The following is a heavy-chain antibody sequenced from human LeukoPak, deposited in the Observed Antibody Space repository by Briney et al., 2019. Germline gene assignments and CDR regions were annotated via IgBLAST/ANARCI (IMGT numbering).Heavy chain of an antibody. J-gene: IGHJ4*02. V-gene: IGHV5-51*01. Sequence: GESLKISCQGSGYNFATYWIGWVRQMPGKGLEWMGIIYPGDSDTRYSPSFQGQVTISADKSISTAYLQWSSLKASDAAVYYCARHLAARCGPQQGDYWGQGTLVTVSS. CDR3: ARHLAARCGPQQGDY. CDR1: GYNFATYW. D-gene: IGHD6-6*01. CDR2: IYPGDSDT.